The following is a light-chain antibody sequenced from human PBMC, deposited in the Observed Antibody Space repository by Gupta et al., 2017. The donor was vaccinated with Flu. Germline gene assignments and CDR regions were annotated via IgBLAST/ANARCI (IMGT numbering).Light chain of an antibody. V-gene: IGLV2-23*01. CDR2: EGT. J-gene: IGLJ2*01. Sequence: QSALTQPASVSGSPGQSITISCTGTSSDLGGYNLVSWYQQHPGKAPKLMIYEGTKRPSGVSNRFSGSKSGNTASLTISGLQTEDEAAYYCCSYAGSDTSALFGGGTKLTVL. CDR1: SSDLGGYNL. CDR3: CSYAGSDTSAL.